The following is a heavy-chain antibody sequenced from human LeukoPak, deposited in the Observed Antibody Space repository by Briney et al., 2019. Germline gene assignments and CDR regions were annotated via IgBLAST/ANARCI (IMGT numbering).Heavy chain of an antibody. V-gene: IGHV3-7*01. J-gene: IGHJ4*02. CDR3: ARDLVAATHFDY. CDR1: GFPFTSHW. D-gene: IGHD2-15*01. Sequence: GGSLRLSCAASGFPFTSHWLSWFRQSPGRGLEWVAHINSDGSEKNYVDSVKGRFTISRDNARNSQFLQMNSLRAEDTAVYYCARDLVAATHFDYWGQGTLVTVSS. CDR2: INSDGSEK.